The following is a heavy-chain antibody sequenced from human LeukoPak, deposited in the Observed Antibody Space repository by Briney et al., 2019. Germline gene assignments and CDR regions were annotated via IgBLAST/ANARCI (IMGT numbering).Heavy chain of an antibody. CDR2: VHRSGSA. D-gene: IGHD6-6*01. J-gene: IGHJ4*02. CDR3: ASQSIAARAYDY. CDR1: DGSFIGDY. Sequence: SETLSLTCGVYDGSFIGDYWSWIRQSPGMGLEWIGQVHRSGSANYNPSLKSRVTISIDTSKNQFSLKLSSVTAADTAVYYCASQSIAARAYDYWGQGTLVTVSS. V-gene: IGHV4-34*01.